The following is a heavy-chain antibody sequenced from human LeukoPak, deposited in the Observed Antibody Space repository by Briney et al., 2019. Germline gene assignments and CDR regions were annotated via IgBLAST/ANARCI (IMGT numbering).Heavy chain of an antibody. CDR1: GGSISIRNDY. CDR2: VYSSGSL. Sequence: SETLSLTCTVSGGSISIRNDYWAWIRQPPGRQLEWIGSVYSSGSLYYNPSLKSRVTISVDTSNNQFSLKLNPVSAADTALYYCARGRGQRDYFDFWGQGARVTVSS. V-gene: IGHV4-39*07. CDR3: ARGRGQRDYFDF. D-gene: IGHD1-1*01. J-gene: IGHJ4*02.